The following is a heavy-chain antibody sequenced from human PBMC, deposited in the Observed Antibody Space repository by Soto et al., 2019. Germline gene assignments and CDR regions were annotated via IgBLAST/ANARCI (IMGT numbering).Heavy chain of an antibody. CDR1: GFPFSVYY. Sequence: QAQLVESGGGLVKPGGSLRLSCAASGFPFSVYYMSWIRQAPGKGLEWLSYITDSGSTIYYADSVKGRFTISRDNAKNSLYLQMHSLRAEDTAVYYFARVGWTSLTFFDYWGQGTLVTVSS. CDR2: ITDSGSTI. D-gene: IGHD4-17*01. J-gene: IGHJ4*02. V-gene: IGHV3-11*01. CDR3: ARVGWTSLTFFDY.